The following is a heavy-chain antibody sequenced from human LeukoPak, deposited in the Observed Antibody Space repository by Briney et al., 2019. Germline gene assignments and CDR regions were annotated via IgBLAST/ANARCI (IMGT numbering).Heavy chain of an antibody. CDR3: ARGPIVAVRNYFDY. V-gene: IGHV1-69*02. CDR1: GDTFNSYT. J-gene: IGHJ4*02. Sequence: SVKVSCKTFGDTFNSYTISWVRQAPGQGLEWMGRIIPILGIANYAQKFQGRVTITADKSTSTAYMELSSLRSEDTAVYHCARGPIVAVRNYFDYWGQGTLVTVSS. CDR2: IIPILGIA. D-gene: IGHD3-22*01.